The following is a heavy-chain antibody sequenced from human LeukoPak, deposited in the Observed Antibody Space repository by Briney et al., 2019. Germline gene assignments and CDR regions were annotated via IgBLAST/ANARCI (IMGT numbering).Heavy chain of an antibody. Sequence: PSETLSLTCTVSGGSISSSTYYWGWIRQPPGKGLEWIGSIHYSGSTYYNPSLKSRVTISVDTSKNQFSLKLSSVTAADTAVYYCARAFAFDDYGDPNAFDIWGQGTMVTVSS. CDR2: IHYSGST. V-gene: IGHV4-39*07. J-gene: IGHJ3*02. CDR3: ARAFAFDDYGDPNAFDI. D-gene: IGHD4-17*01. CDR1: GGSISSSTYY.